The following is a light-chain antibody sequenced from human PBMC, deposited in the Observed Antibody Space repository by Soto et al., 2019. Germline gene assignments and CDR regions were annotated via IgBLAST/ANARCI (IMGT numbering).Light chain of an antibody. J-gene: IGKJ1*01. CDR1: QRISRS. CDR3: QQYDNWRT. CDR2: GAS. Sequence: ITHYPDNLSFSPGESATLSCRASQRISRSLAWYQQKPGQAPRLLIYGASSRVAGIPARFSGTGSGTEFTLTISSLQSEDFAVYYCQQYDNWRTFGQGTKVDNK. V-gene: IGKV3-15*01.